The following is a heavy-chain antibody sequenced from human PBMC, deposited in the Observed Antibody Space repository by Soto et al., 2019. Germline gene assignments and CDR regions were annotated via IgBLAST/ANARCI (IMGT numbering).Heavy chain of an antibody. CDR1: GGSVSNNNW. CDR3: TKNSAYALDY. CDR2: IHHSGGT. J-gene: IGHJ4*02. V-gene: IGHV4-4*02. Sequence: QVQLQESGPGLVKPSGTLSLSCAVSGGSVSNNNWWSWVRQSPGNGLEWIGEIHHSGGTPYNPSLESRATLSVAKSKNELSLRLNYVTAADTAVYYCTKNSAYALDYWGLGILVTVSS. D-gene: IGHD5-12*01.